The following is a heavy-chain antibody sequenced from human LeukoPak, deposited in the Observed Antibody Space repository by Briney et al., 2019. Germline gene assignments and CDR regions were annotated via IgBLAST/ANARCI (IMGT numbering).Heavy chain of an antibody. CDR2: IYYSGST. CDR3: ARTTLGYCSGGSCYSFDY. Sequence: SQTLPLTCTVSGGSISSGDYYWSWIRQPPGKGLEWIGYIYYSGSTYYNPSLKSRVTISVDTSKNQFSLKLSSVTAADTAVYYCARTTLGYCSGGSCYSFDYWGQGTLVTVSS. V-gene: IGHV4-30-4*01. CDR1: GGSISSGDYY. D-gene: IGHD2-15*01. J-gene: IGHJ4*02.